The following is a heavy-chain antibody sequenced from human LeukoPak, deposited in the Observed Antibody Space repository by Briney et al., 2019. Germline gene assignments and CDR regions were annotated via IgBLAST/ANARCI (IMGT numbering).Heavy chain of an antibody. Sequence: PGGSLRLSCAASGFTFSSYAMHWVRQAPGKGLEWVAVISYDGSNKYYADSVKGRFTISRDNSKNTLYLQMNSLRAEDTAVYYCARWLGGISSSNWFDPWGQGTLVTVSS. V-gene: IGHV3-30-3*01. CDR3: ARWLGGISSSNWFDP. J-gene: IGHJ5*02. CDR2: ISYDGSNK. D-gene: IGHD3-16*01. CDR1: GFTFSSYA.